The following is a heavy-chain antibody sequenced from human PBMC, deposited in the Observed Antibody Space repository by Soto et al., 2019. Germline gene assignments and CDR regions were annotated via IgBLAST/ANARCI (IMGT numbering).Heavy chain of an antibody. J-gene: IGHJ6*03. CDR3: ARVYYGDFPYYYYMDV. Sequence: SETLSLTCTVSGGSISSYYWSWIRQPPGKGLEWIGYIYCSGSTNYNPSLKSRVTISVDTSKNQFSLKLSSVTAADTAVYYYARVYYGDFPYYYYMDVWGKGTTVTVS. CDR1: GGSISSYY. V-gene: IGHV4-59*01. D-gene: IGHD4-17*01. CDR2: IYCSGST.